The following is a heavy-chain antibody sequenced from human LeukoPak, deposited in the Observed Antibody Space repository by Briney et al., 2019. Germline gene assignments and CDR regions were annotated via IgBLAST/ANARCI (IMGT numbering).Heavy chain of an antibody. Sequence: PSETLSLTCTVSGGSISSGGYYWSWLRQHPGRGLEWIGYIYYSGSTYYNPSLKSRVTISVDTSKNQFSLKLSSVTAADTAVYCCARVYYGDYRFDYWGQGTLVTVSS. V-gene: IGHV4-31*03. D-gene: IGHD4-17*01. J-gene: IGHJ4*02. CDR1: GGSISSGGYY. CDR2: IYYSGST. CDR3: ARVYYGDYRFDY.